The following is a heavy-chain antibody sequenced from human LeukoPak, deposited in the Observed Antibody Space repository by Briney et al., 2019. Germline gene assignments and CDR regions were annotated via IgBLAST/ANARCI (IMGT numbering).Heavy chain of an antibody. CDR2: IFSKSDGGTT. V-gene: IGHV3-15*01. J-gene: IGHJ4*02. CDR3: ARVETRNLLWSGYLY. CDR1: GFTFSNAW. Sequence: GGSLRLSCAASGFTFSNAWMNWVRQAPGKGLEWVGRIFSKSDGGTTEYSVPVKGRFTISRDDSKNTLYLQMNSLRAEDTAVYYCARVETRNLLWSGYLYWGQGTLVTVSS. D-gene: IGHD3-3*01.